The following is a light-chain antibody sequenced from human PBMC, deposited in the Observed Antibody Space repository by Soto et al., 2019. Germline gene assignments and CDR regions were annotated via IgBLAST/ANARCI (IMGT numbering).Light chain of an antibody. CDR2: GAS. J-gene: IGKJ2*01. Sequence: EIVLTQSPGTLSFSPGERATLSCRASQSVSSSYLAWYQQKPGQAPRLLIYGASRRATGIPDRFSGSGSGTAFTLTISRLEPEGFAVYYCQQYGSSPLFGQGTKLEIK. CDR3: QQYGSSPL. V-gene: IGKV3-20*01. CDR1: QSVSSSY.